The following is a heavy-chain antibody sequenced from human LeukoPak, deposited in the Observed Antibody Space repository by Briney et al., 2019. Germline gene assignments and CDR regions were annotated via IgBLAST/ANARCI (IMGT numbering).Heavy chain of an antibody. V-gene: IGHV3-48*03. Sequence: GGSLRLSCAASGFTFSSYEMNWVRQAPGKGLEWVSYISSSGTPIHYADSVKGRFTISRDNAKNSLFLQMNSLRAEDTAVYYCARERTACGGDCYDSWGQGTLVTVSS. CDR3: ARERTACGGDCYDS. D-gene: IGHD2-21*01. CDR1: GFTFSSYE. CDR2: ISSSGTPI. J-gene: IGHJ4*02.